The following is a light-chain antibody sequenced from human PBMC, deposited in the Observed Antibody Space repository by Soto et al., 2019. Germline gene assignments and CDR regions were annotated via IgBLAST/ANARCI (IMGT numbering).Light chain of an antibody. CDR2: AAS. CDR3: HQYYSYPWT. J-gene: IGKJ1*01. V-gene: IGKV1-8*01. CDR1: QGISNY. Sequence: AIRMTQSPSSFSASTGDRVTITCRASQGISNYLAWYQQKPGKAPKLLIYAASTLQSGVPSRFSGSGSGTDFTLTISCLHSEDFATYYCHQYYSYPWTFGQGTKVQIK.